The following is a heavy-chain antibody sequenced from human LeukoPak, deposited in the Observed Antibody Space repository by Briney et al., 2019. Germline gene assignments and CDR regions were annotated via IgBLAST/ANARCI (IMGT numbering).Heavy chain of an antibody. CDR1: GYTFTSYG. J-gene: IGHJ6*03. CDR2: ISAYNGNT. CDR3: ARVCGITMVRGVGYYYYYMDV. D-gene: IGHD3-10*01. V-gene: IGHV1-18*01. Sequence: ASVKVSCKASGYTFTSYGISWVRQAPGQGLEWMGWISAYNGNTNYAQKLQGRVTMTTDTSTSTAYMELRGLRSDDTAVYYCARVCGITMVRGVGYYYYYMDVWGKGTTVTVSS.